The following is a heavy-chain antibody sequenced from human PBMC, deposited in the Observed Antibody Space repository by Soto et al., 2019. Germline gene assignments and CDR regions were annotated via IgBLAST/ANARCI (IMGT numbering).Heavy chain of an antibody. J-gene: IGHJ4*02. Sequence: ASVKVSCKASGGTFSSYAISWVLQAPGQGLEWMGGIIPIFGTANYAQKFQGRVTITADESTSTAYMELSSLRSEDTAVYYCARAKYYYASRAFDYWGQGTLVTVST. CDR2: IIPIFGTA. CDR1: GGTFSSYA. CDR3: ARAKYYYASRAFDY. D-gene: IGHD3-22*01. V-gene: IGHV1-69*13.